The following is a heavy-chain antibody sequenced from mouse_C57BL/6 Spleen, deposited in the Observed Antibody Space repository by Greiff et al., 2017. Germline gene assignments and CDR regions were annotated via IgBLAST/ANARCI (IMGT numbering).Heavy chain of an antibody. D-gene: IGHD2-2*01. Sequence: EVMLVESGGGLVKPGGSLKLSCAASGFTFSSYAMSWVRQTPEKRLEWVATISDGGSYTYYPDNVKGRFTISRDNAKNNLYLQMSHLKSEDTAMYYCARGSTMVTTGFDYWGQGTTLTVSS. CDR3: ARGSTMVTTGFDY. V-gene: IGHV5-4*03. CDR2: ISDGGSYT. CDR1: GFTFSSYA. J-gene: IGHJ2*01.